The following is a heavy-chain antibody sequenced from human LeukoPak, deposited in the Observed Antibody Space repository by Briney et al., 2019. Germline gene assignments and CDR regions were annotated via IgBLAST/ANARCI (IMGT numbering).Heavy chain of an antibody. V-gene: IGHV3-23*01. CDR1: GFTFSSYA. CDR3: AKQESWSNFDS. Sequence: GGPLRLSCAASGFTFSSYAMSWVRQAPGKGLEWVSGISGSGGSTYYADSVKGRFTISGDNSKNTLYLQMNSLRADDTAVYYCAKQESWSNFDSWGQGTLVTVSS. J-gene: IGHJ4*02. CDR2: ISGSGGST. D-gene: IGHD2-15*01.